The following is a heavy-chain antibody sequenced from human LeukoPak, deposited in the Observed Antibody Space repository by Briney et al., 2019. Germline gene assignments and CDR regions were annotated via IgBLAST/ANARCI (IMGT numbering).Heavy chain of an antibody. CDR1: GFTFSSYA. D-gene: IGHD3-22*01. Sequence: QAGGSLRLSCAASGFTFSSYAMSWVRQAPGKGLEWVSAISGSGGSTYYADSVKGRFTISRDNAENTLYLQMNSLRVEDTAVYYCVRSAFHAGSGNYYDYWGQGTLVTVSS. CDR2: ISGSGGST. CDR3: VRSAFHAGSGNYYDY. J-gene: IGHJ4*02. V-gene: IGHV3-23*01.